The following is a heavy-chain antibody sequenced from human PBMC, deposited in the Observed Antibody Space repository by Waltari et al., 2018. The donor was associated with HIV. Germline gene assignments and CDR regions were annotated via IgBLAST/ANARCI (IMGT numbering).Heavy chain of an antibody. J-gene: IGHJ4*02. CDR3: AREQQLVLSFDY. CDR1: GFTFSSYA. CDR2: ISYDGSNK. V-gene: IGHV3-30*01. D-gene: IGHD6-13*01. Sequence: QVPLVESGGGVVQPGRSLRLSCAATGFTFSSYAMPWVRQAPGKGLEWVAVISYDGSNKYYADSVKGRFTISRDNSKNTLYLQMNSLRAEDTAVYYCAREQQLVLSFDYGGQGTLVTVSS.